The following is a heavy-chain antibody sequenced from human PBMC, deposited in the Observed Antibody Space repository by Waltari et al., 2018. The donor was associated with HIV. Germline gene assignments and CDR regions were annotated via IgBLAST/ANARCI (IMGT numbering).Heavy chain of an antibody. J-gene: IGHJ5*02. CDR1: CGSFTSYD. V-gene: IGHV4-4*07. D-gene: IGHD3-10*01. Sequence: QGQLQESGPALVRPSEPLSLTCTVSCGSFTSYDWTWVRQAAGKGLEWIGRIYYTGNTNYNPSPKSRVTMSVDTYNNQFSLRLSSVTAADTAVYYCVRTLWFWEIRWFDPCGQGTLVPVSS. CDR3: VRTLWFWEIRWFDP. CDR2: IYYTGNT.